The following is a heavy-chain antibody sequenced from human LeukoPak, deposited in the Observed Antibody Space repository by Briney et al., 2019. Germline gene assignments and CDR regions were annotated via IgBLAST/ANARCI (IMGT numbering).Heavy chain of an antibody. CDR2: ISGSGGST. Sequence: GGSLRLSCAASGFTFSSYAMSWVRQAPGKGLEWVSAISGSGGSTYYADSVKGRFTISRDNSKNTLYLQMNSLKSEDTAVYYCARLLSSYMDVWGKGTTVTISS. V-gene: IGHV3-23*01. J-gene: IGHJ6*03. CDR3: ARLLSSYMDV. CDR1: GFTFSSYA. D-gene: IGHD3-3*01.